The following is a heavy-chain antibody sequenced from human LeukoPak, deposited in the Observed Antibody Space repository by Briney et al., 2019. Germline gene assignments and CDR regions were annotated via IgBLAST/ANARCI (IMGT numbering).Heavy chain of an antibody. D-gene: IGHD2-2*01. J-gene: IGHJ6*03. CDR2: ISSSGSTI. CDR1: GFTFSSYS. V-gene: IGHV3-48*04. Sequence: GGSLRLSCAASGFTFSSYSMNWVRQAPGKGLEWVSYISSSGSTIYYADSVKGRFTISRDNAKNSLYLQMNSLRAEDTAVYYCARLGPVPAANYYYYYYYMDVWGKGTTVTISS. CDR3: ARLGPVPAANYYYYYYYMDV.